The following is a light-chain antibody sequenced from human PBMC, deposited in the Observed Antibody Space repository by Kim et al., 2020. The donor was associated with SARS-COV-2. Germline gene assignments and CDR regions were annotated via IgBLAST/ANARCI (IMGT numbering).Light chain of an antibody. Sequence: PASISCRSSQSLLHSNGYNYLDWYLQKPGQSPQLLIYLGSNRASGVPDRFSGSGSGTDFTLKINRVEAEDVGVYYCMQALQTPRTFGGGTKVDIK. J-gene: IGKJ4*01. V-gene: IGKV2-28*01. CDR3: MQALQTPRT. CDR2: LGS. CDR1: QSLLHSNGYNY.